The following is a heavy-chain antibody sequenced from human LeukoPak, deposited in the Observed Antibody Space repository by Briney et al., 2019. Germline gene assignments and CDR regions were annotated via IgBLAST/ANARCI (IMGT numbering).Heavy chain of an antibody. V-gene: IGHV4-4*07. D-gene: IGHD2-21*01. CDR1: GGSLSAFY. CDR3: ARVEVIAANSLFYYYMDV. J-gene: IGHJ6*03. CDR2: IYSSGTT. Sequence: SETRSLTCSVSGGSLSAFYWTWIRQPAGKRLEWIGRIYSSGTTNYNPSLKSRVSMSLDMANNQFSLKLQSVTAADTAIYYCARVEVIAANSLFYYYMDVWGKGTTVTVSS.